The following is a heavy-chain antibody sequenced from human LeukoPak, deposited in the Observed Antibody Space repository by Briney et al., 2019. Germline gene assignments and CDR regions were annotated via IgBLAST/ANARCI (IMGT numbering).Heavy chain of an antibody. CDR3: ARTYGSGFGWFDY. J-gene: IGHJ4*02. CDR1: GFTFSSYW. CDR2: INSDGSTT. V-gene: IGHV3-74*01. Sequence: GGSLRLSCAASGFTFSSYWMHWVRQAPRKGLVWVSRINSDGSTTSYADSVKGRFTISRDNAKNTLYLQMNSLRAEDSAVYYCARTYGSGFGWFDYWGQGTLVTVSS. D-gene: IGHD3-10*01.